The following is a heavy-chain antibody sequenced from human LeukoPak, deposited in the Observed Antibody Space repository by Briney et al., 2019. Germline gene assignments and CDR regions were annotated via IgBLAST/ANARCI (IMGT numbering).Heavy chain of an antibody. CDR1: GFTFSRYW. Sequence: QPGESLRLSCAASGFTFSRYWMHWVRQAPGEGLVWVSRIDEHGTTIDYADSVRDRFTISRDNAKNTLYLHMNSLRAEDTAMYYCARDVGGAGSHWVQGSLVTVSS. CDR3: ARDVGGAGSH. J-gene: IGHJ4*02. V-gene: IGHV3-74*01. D-gene: IGHD3-10*01. CDR2: IDEHGTTI.